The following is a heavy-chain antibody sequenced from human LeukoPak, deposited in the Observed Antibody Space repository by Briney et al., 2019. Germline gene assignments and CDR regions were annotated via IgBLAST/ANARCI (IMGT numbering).Heavy chain of an antibody. V-gene: IGHV3-53*01. J-gene: IGHJ4*02. D-gene: IGHD2-15*01. Sequence: GGSLRLSCAASGFTVSSSYMYWVRQAPGKGLEWVSFFYRGDSTYYAESVRGRFTISRDNSKNTLYLLMNSLIPEDTAVYYCAREVVSTPSYFDSWGQGTLVTVSS. CDR2: FYRGDST. CDR3: AREVVSTPSYFDS. CDR1: GFTVSSSY.